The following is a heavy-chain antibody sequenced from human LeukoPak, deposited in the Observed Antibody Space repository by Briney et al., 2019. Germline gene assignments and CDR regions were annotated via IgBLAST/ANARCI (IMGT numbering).Heavy chain of an antibody. V-gene: IGHV3-23*01. J-gene: IGHJ4*02. CDR1: GFAFSSYA. CDR3: AKDLVIVGATNGYYFDY. Sequence: GGSLRLSCAASGFAFSSYAMSWVRQAPGEGLEWVSAISGSGGSTYYADSVKGRSTISKDNSKNTLYLQMNSLRAEDTAVYYCAKDLVIVGATNGYYFDYWGQGTLVTVSS. CDR2: ISGSGGST. D-gene: IGHD1-26*01.